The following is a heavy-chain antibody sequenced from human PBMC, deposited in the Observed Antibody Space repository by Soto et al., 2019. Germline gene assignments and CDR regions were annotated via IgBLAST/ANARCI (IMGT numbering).Heavy chain of an antibody. V-gene: IGHV5-10-1*01. D-gene: IGHD2-2*02. CDR3: ASGSYQLLYVYGMDV. Sequence: EVQLVQSGAEVKKPGESLRISCKGSGYSFTSYLISWVRQMPGKGLEWMGRIDPSDSYTNYSPSFQGHVTISADKSISTAYLQWSSLKASDSAMYYCASGSYQLLYVYGMDVWGQGTTVTVSS. CDR2: IDPSDSYT. CDR1: GYSFTSYL. J-gene: IGHJ6*02.